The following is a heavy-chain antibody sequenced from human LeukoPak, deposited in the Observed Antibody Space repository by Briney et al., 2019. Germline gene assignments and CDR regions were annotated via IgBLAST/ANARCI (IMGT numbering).Heavy chain of an antibody. CDR2: INHSGST. Sequence: SETLSLTCAVYGGSFSGYYWSWIRQPPGKGLEWIGEINHSGSTNYNPSLKSRVTISVDTSKNQFSLKLSSVTAADTAVYYCARHSDTAMIDWGQGTLVTVSS. V-gene: IGHV4-34*01. J-gene: IGHJ4*02. CDR3: ARHSDTAMID. CDR1: GGSFSGYY. D-gene: IGHD5-18*01.